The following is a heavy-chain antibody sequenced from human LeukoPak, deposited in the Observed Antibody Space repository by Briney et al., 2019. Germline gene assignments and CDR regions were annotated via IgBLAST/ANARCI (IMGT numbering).Heavy chain of an antibody. J-gene: IGHJ4*02. CDR3: ARDLFDSSGYYSGRWD. Sequence: GASVKVSCKASGYTFTSYYMHWVRQAPGQGLEWMGIINPSGGSTSYAQKFQGRVTMTRDTSTSTVYMELSSLRSEDTAVYYCARDLFDSSGYYSGRWDWGQGTLVTVSS. V-gene: IGHV1-46*01. D-gene: IGHD3-22*01. CDR1: GYTFTSYY. CDR2: INPSGGST.